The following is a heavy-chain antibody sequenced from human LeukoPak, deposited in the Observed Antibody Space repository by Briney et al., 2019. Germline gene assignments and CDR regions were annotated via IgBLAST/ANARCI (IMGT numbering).Heavy chain of an antibody. CDR2: INSDGSST. J-gene: IGHJ3*02. Sequence: PGGSLRLSCAASGFTFSSYWMHWVRQAPGKGLVWVSRINSDGSSTSYADSVKGRFTTSRDNAKNTLYLQMNSLRAEDTAVYYCARGYCSGGTCYSEIAFDIWGQGTMVTVSS. D-gene: IGHD2-15*01. V-gene: IGHV3-74*01. CDR3: ARGYCSGGTCYSEIAFDI. CDR1: GFTFSSYW.